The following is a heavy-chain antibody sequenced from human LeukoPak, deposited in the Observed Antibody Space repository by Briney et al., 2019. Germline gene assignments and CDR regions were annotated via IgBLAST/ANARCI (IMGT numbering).Heavy chain of an antibody. CDR1: GFTFSSYV. V-gene: IGHV3-48*03. Sequence: GGALRLSCAASGFTFSSYVMNWVRQAPGKGLEWVSYISSSGSTIYYADSVKGRFTISRDNAKNSLYLQMNSLRAEDTAVYYCARAVDSLIVVVRPFDYWGQGTLVTVSS. CDR2: ISSSGSTI. J-gene: IGHJ4*02. CDR3: ARAVDSLIVVVRPFDY. D-gene: IGHD3-22*01.